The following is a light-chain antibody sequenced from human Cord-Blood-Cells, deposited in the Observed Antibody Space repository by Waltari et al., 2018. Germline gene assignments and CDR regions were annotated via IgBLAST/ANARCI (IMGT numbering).Light chain of an antibody. J-gene: IGKJ4*01. CDR2: ADS. CDR1: RGMSRW. Sequence: DIQMTQPPSSLSSYVGASVNINWRAWRGMSRWLAWYQQKPGKVPKLLIYADSSSQSGVPSRFSGSRSGTDFTLTISSLQPEDFATYYCQQANSFPFTFGGWTQVEIK. V-gene: IGKV1D-12*01. CDR3: QQANSFPFT.